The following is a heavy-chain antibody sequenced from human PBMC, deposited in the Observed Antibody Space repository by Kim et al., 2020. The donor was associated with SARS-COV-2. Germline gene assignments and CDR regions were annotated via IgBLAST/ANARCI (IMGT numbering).Heavy chain of an antibody. J-gene: IGHJ6*03. D-gene: IGHD2-2*01. CDR3: ARDRDTSYYMDV. V-gene: IGHV3-30*15. Sequence: YADSVKGRFTISRDNSKNTLYLQMSSLRAEDTAVYYCARDRDTSYYMDVWGKGTTVTVSS.